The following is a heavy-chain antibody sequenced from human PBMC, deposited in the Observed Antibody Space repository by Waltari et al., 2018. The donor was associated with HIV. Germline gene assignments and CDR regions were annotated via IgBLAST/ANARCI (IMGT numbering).Heavy chain of an antibody. Sequence: QAQLVQSGAEVKKPGSSVKVSCKSSGGIVSPSGTHWLRQVPGQGLEWMGGIVPLLGTATYAQIFQGRVTITADEVTTTTHMELSSLTSEDTALYYCARLGGGNGDRYWHFDLWGRGTLVTVSS. V-gene: IGHV1-69*01. CDR1: GGIVSPSG. CDR3: ARLGGGNGDRYWHFDL. D-gene: IGHD2-21*01. CDR2: IVPLLGTA. J-gene: IGHJ2*01.